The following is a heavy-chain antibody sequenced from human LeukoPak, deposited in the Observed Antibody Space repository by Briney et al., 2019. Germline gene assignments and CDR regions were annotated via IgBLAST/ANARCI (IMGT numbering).Heavy chain of an antibody. J-gene: IGHJ4*02. CDR2: ISPYKGIT. Sequence: GASVKVSCKASGYTFINNGINWVRQAPGQGLEWMAWISPYKGITDYAQKFQGRVTMTTDTSTSTAYMELRSLRSDDTAVYYCASGYYYDSSGHYNYWGQGTLVTVSS. V-gene: IGHV1-18*04. CDR3: ASGYYYDSSGHYNY. CDR1: GYTFINNG. D-gene: IGHD3-22*01.